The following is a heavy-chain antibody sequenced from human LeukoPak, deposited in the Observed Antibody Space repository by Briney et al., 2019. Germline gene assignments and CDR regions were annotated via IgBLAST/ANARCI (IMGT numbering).Heavy chain of an antibody. J-gene: IGHJ4*02. V-gene: IGHV5-51*01. Sequence: GESLKISSKGTGYSFTSYWICCVRQMPGKGLEWMGIIYPGDSDTRYSPSFQGQVTISADKSISTAYLQWSSLKASDTAMYYCARRTDYYGSGSYFFHWGQGTLVTVSS. CDR3: ARRTDYYGSGSYFFH. CDR2: IYPGDSDT. CDR1: GYSFTSYW. D-gene: IGHD3-10*01.